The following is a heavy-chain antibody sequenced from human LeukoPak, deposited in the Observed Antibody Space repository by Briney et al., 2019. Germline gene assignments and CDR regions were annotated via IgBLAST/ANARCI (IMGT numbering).Heavy chain of an antibody. CDR3: TRDRPPIAARPSWFDP. D-gene: IGHD6-6*01. CDR2: IRSKAHGGTT. J-gene: IGHJ5*02. V-gene: IGHV3-49*04. Sequence: GRSLRLSCTASGFTFGDYAMSWVRQAPGKGLEWVGFIRSKAHGGTTEYAASVKGRFTISRDDSKSIAYLQMNSLKTEDTAVYYCTRDRPPIAARPSWFDPWGQGTLVTVSS. CDR1: GFTFGDYA.